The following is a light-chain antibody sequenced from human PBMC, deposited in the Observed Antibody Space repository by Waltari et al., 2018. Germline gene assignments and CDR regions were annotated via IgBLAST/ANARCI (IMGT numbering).Light chain of an antibody. Sequence: DIQMTQSPSTLSASVGDRVTITCRARQSISNWLAWYQQKPGKAPNLVIYKASSLEGGVPSRFSGSGSGTEFTLTISSLQPDDFANYYCQQYNSYPGTFGQGTKVEIK. CDR1: QSISNW. J-gene: IGKJ1*01. V-gene: IGKV1-5*03. CDR3: QQYNSYPGT. CDR2: KAS.